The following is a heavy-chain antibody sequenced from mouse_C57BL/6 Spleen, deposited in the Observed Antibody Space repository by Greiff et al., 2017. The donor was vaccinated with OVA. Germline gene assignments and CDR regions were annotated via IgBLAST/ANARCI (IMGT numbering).Heavy chain of an antibody. V-gene: IGHV1-55*01. CDR1: GYTFTSYW. CDR2: IYPGSGST. J-gene: IGHJ1*03. CDR3: ARGTMVKYFDV. D-gene: IGHD2-2*01. Sequence: QVQLKESGAELVKPGASVKMSCKASGYTFTSYWITWVKQRPGQGLEWIGDIYPGSGSTNYNEKFKSKATLTVDTSSSTAYMQLSSLTSEDSAVYYCARGTMVKYFDVWGTGTTVTVSS.